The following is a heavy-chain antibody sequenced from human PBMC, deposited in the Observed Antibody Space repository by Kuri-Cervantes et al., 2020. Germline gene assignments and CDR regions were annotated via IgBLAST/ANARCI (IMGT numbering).Heavy chain of an antibody. V-gene: IGHV4-59*08. CDR2: IYYSGST. J-gene: IGHJ4*02. CDR3: ARSIAAAAFDY. D-gene: IGHD6-13*01. Sequence: SETLSLTCTVSGGSISSYYWSWIRQPPGKGLEWIGYIYYSGSTNYNPSLKSRVTISVDTSKNQFSLNLTSVTAADTAVYYCARSIAAAAFDYWGPGNLVTVSS. CDR1: GGSISSYY.